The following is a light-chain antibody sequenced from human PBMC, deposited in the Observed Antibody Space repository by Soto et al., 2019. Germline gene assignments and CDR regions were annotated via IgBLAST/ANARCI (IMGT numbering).Light chain of an antibody. CDR3: QQYNNWPPT. V-gene: IGKV3-15*01. CDR2: GAS. Sequence: EIVMTQSAATVSVSAGERFTLSCMAIQSVSSRLAWYHQKPGQSPMLLSYGASTRATGIPARFSGSGSGTEFTLTISSLQSEDFAVYYCQQYNNWPPTFGQGTRLEIK. CDR1: QSVSSR. J-gene: IGKJ5*01.